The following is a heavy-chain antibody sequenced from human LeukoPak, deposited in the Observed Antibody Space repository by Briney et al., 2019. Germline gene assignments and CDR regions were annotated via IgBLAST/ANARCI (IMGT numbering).Heavy chain of an antibody. V-gene: IGHV3-66*01. CDR1: GFTVSSNY. CDR2: IYSGGST. CDR3: VVAAAFDY. Sequence: PGGSLRLSCAASGFTVSSNYMSWVRQAPGKGLEWVSVIYSGGSTYYVDSVKGRFTISRDNSKNTLYLQMNSLRAEDTAVYYCVVAAAFDYWGQGTLVTVSS. J-gene: IGHJ4*02. D-gene: IGHD6-13*01.